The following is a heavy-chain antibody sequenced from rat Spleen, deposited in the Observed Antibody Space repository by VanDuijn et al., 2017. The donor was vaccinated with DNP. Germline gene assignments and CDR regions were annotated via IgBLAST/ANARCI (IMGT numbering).Heavy chain of an antibody. CDR2: INADGGST. CDR3: ARDITTHFDY. V-gene: IGHV5-58*01. CDR1: GFTFSSYW. J-gene: IGHJ2*01. Sequence: EVQLVETGGGLVQPGRSLKLSCVASGFTFSSYWMFWIRQAPGKGLHWVASINADGGSTYYPDSVKGRFTISRDNAENAVYLKMNSLRSEDTATYYCARDITTHFDYWGQGVMVTVSS. D-gene: IGHD1-10*01.